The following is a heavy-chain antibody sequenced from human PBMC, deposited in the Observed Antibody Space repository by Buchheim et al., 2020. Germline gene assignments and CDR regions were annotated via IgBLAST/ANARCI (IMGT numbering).Heavy chain of an antibody. V-gene: IGHV3-23*01. J-gene: IGHJ4*02. CDR3: AKESRGKRGLYDSSGYTDY. CDR1: GFTFNNYA. CDR2: ISGSGGST. D-gene: IGHD3-22*01. Sequence: EVQLLESGGGLVQPGGSLRLSCAASGFTFNNYALSWVRQAPGKGLEWVSAISGSGGSTYYADSVRGRFTISRDNSKNTVYLQMNSLRVEDTAVYYCAKESRGKRGLYDSSGYTDYWGQGTL.